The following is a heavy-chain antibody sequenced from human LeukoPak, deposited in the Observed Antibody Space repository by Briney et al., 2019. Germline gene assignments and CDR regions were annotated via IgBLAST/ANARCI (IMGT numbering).Heavy chain of an antibody. CDR2: ITSDGSNT. V-gene: IGHV3-74*01. D-gene: IGHD3-9*01. CDR1: GITFSSYW. Sequence: GGSLRLSCAASGITFSSYWMHWVRQAPGKGLVWVSRITSDGSNTNYADSVKGRFTISRDNAKNTLYLHMNSLRADDTAVYYCAKVSESNYDILTGYYTPYYFDYWGQGTLVTVSS. J-gene: IGHJ4*02. CDR3: AKVSESNYDILTGYYTPYYFDY.